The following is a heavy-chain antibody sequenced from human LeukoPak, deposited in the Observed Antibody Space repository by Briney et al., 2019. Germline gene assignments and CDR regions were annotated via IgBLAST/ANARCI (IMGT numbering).Heavy chain of an antibody. V-gene: IGHV3-23*01. D-gene: IGHD3-10*01. Sequence: GGSLRLSCAASGFTFSSYAMSWVRQAPGKGLEWVSAISGSGGSTYYADSVKGRFTISRDNSKNTLYLQVNSLRAEDTAVYYCANDGVLWGRWGMVRALMCGAFSISGAGTIGTASS. CDR3: ANDGVLWGRWGMVRALMCGAFSI. J-gene: IGHJ3*02. CDR1: GFTFSSYA. CDR2: ISGSGGST.